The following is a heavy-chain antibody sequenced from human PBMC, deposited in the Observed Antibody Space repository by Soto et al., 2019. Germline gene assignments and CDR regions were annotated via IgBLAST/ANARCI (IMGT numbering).Heavy chain of an antibody. V-gene: IGHV3-30-3*01. Sequence: QVQLVESGGGVVQHGRSLRLSCAASGFTFSSYAMHWVRQAPGKGLEWVSVISYDGSNKYYADSVKGRFTISRDNSKNTLYLQMNSLRAEDTAVYYGAREGWGSGSALDVWGQGTTVTVSS. J-gene: IGHJ6*02. CDR2: ISYDGSNK. D-gene: IGHD3-10*01. CDR3: AREGWGSGSALDV. CDR1: GFTFSSYA.